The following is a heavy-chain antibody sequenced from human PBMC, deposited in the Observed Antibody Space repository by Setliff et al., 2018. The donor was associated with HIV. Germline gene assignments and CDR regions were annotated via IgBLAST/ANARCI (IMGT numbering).Heavy chain of an antibody. Sequence: GGSLRLSCAASGFTFSSYAMSWVRQAPGKGLEWVSAVSASDGRTYYADSVRGRFTISRDNAKNTLYLQMTSLRAEDTAVYYCARGPQYNFWGGYLGLWGRGTLVTVSS. CDR2: VSASDGRT. CDR1: GFTFSSYA. D-gene: IGHD3-3*01. CDR3: ARGPQYNFWGGYLGL. V-gene: IGHV3-23*01. J-gene: IGHJ4*02.